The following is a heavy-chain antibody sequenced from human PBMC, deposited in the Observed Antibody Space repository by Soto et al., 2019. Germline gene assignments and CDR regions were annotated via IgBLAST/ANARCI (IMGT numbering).Heavy chain of an antibody. V-gene: IGHV3-53*01. CDR1: GLTVSNAY. Sequence: GGSLRLSCAASGLTVSNAYMAWVRQAPGMGLEWVSVIYDNGTTYYADSVKGRFTISRNTSTNTLSLQMDSLRAEDTAVYYCVRPLPSGRNYGLDVWGQGTTVTVSS. J-gene: IGHJ6*02. D-gene: IGHD3-10*01. CDR2: IYDNGTT. CDR3: VRPLPSGRNYGLDV.